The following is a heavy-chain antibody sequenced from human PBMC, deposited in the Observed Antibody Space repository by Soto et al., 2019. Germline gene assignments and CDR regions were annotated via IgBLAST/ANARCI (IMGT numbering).Heavy chain of an antibody. J-gene: IGHJ4*02. CDR1: GFTFSDAW. V-gene: IGHV3-15*01. Sequence: EVHLVESGGGLVKPGGSLRLSCGASGFTFSDAWVSWVRQAPGKGLEWVGRIKSKTDGGSIDYAAPVKGRFTISRDESKNLLYLQMNSLKTEDTALYYCTTSCPLSGYDSQTRRPDHWGQGTLVTVSS. CDR2: IKSKTDGGSI. D-gene: IGHD5-12*01. CDR3: TTSCPLSGYDSQTRRPDH.